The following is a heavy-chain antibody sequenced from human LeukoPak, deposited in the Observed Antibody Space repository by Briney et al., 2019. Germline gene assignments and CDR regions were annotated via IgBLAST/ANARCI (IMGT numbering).Heavy chain of an antibody. CDR3: ARDVSTYYYGSGSHGSDY. CDR1: GFTFSSYS. V-gene: IGHV3-21*01. J-gene: IGHJ4*02. CDR2: ISSSSSYI. D-gene: IGHD3-10*01. Sequence: PGGSLRLSCAASGFTFSSYSMNWVRQAPGKGLEWVSSISSSSSYIYYADSVKGRFTISRDNAKNSLYLQMNSLRAEDTAVYYCARDVSTYYYGSGSHGSDYWGQGTLVTVSS.